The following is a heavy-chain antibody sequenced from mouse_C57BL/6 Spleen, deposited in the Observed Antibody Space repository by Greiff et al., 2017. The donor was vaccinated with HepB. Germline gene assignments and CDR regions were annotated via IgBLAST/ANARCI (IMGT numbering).Heavy chain of an antibody. J-gene: IGHJ2*01. CDR3: ARQGGDY. V-gene: IGHV1-18*01. Sequence: EVQLQQSGPELVKPGASVKIPCKASGYTFTDYNMDWVKQSHGKSLEWIGDINPNHGGTIYNQKFKGKATLTVDKSSSTAYMELRSRTSEDTAVYYCARQGGDYWGQGTTLTVSS. CDR2: INPNHGGT. CDR1: GYTFTDYN.